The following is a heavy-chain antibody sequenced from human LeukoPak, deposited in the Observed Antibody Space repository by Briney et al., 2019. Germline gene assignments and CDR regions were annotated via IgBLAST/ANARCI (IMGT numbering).Heavy chain of an antibody. V-gene: IGHV3-7*01. CDR1: GFTFSGHW. CDR2: INQGGSDK. D-gene: IGHD1-14*01. CDR3: TRDRSRAEDD. J-gene: IGHJ4*02. Sequence: GGSLRLSCAASGFTFSGHWMSWVRQAPGRGLEWVANINQGGSDKYYVDSVKGRFTIPRDNANNLLYLQMNSLRGEDTAVYYCTRDRSRAEDDWGQGTLVTVSA.